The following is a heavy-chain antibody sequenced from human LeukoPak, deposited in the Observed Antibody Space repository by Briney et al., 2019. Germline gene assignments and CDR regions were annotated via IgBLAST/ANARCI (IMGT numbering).Heavy chain of an antibody. CDR2: IYSGGSA. CDR3: ASMGAGTGFDS. D-gene: IGHD6-13*01. V-gene: IGHV4-59*11. CDR1: GGSISRHY. Sequence: SETLSLTCTVSGGSISRHYWSWIRQPPGKGPEWIGYIYSGGSANYHPSLKSRVTMSVDTSKNQFSLKMSSVTAADTAVYYCASMGAGTGFDSWGQGTLVTVSS. J-gene: IGHJ4*02.